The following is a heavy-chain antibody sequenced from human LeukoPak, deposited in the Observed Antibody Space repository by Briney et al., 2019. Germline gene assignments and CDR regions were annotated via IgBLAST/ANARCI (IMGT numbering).Heavy chain of an antibody. Sequence: GGSLRLSCAASGFTFSSYAMHWVRQAPGKGLEWVAVISYDGSNKYYADSVKGRFTISRDNSKNTLYPQMNSLRAEDTAVYYCAKDLFGGCSGGSCYSIDYWGQGTLVTVSS. CDR2: ISYDGSNK. V-gene: IGHV3-30*04. J-gene: IGHJ4*02. CDR3: AKDLFGGCSGGSCYSIDY. D-gene: IGHD2-15*01. CDR1: GFTFSSYA.